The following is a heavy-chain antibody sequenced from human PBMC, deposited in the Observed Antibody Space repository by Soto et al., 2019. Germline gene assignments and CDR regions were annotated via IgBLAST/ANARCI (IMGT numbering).Heavy chain of an antibody. CDR2: ISYDGSNK. D-gene: IGHD3-3*01. Sequence: GGSLRLSCAASGFTFSSHGMHWIRQAPGKGLEWVAVISYDGSNKYYADSVKGRFTISRDNSKNTLYLQMNSLRAEDTAVYYCAKDLVHYDFWSGPDYWGQGTLVTVS. V-gene: IGHV3-30*18. CDR1: GFTFSSHG. CDR3: AKDLVHYDFWSGPDY. J-gene: IGHJ4*02.